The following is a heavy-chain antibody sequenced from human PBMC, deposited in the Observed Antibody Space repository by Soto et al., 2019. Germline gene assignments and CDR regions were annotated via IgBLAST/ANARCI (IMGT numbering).Heavy chain of an antibody. V-gene: IGHV4-31*03. CDR1: GRSISSVDYY. D-gene: IGHD3-22*01. J-gene: IGHJ6*02. Sequence: SETLSLTCTVSGRSISSVDYYWSWIRQHPGKGLEWIGYIYYSGRTYYNSSLKSRVTISVDTSKNQFSLKLSSVTAADTAVYYCASSYYDSSPYYYYGMDVWGRGTTVTVSS. CDR3: ASSYYDSSPYYYYGMDV. CDR2: IYYSGRT.